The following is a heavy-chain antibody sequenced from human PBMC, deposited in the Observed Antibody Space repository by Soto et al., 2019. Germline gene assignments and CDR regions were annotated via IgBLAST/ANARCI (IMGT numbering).Heavy chain of an antibody. CDR3: ARGYRTGWYWFDL. CDR1: AGSVSGDTHY. V-gene: IGHV4-61*01. J-gene: IGHJ2*01. D-gene: IGHD6-13*01. Sequence: QAQLQESGPGPVKPSETLSLTCTVSAGSVSGDTHYWSWIRQPPGKGLEWIGYIYNSGSTNYNPSLRSRGTTSVDTSTNQFSMKLRSGTAAETAVDYWARGYRTGWYWFDLWGRGTLVTVSS. CDR2: IYNSGST.